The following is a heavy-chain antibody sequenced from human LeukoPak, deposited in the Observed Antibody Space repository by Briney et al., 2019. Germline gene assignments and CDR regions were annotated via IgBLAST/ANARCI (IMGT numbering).Heavy chain of an antibody. Sequence: PGGTLRLSCAASGFTFSSYGMSWVRQAPGKGLEWVSAISGSGGSTYYADSVKGRFTISRDNAKNSLYLQMNSLRAEDTAVYYCARGYLDYWGQGTLVTVSS. CDR1: GFTFSSYG. CDR3: ARGYLDY. CDR2: ISGSGGST. V-gene: IGHV3-23*01. J-gene: IGHJ4*02.